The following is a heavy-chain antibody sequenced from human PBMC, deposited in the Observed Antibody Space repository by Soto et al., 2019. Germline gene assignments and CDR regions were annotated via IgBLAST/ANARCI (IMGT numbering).Heavy chain of an antibody. Sequence: CNTAAERLSAYPRHWVLQTTRHLLEWMGVINPSGGRTSYAQKFQGRVTMTRDTSTSTVHMELSNLRSEDTAVYFCARDGGYDVLTGHYILLYYLDNLGLGTLVTGSS. J-gene: IGHJ4*02. D-gene: IGHD3-9*01. CDR2: INPSGGRT. CDR1: AERLSAYP. V-gene: IGHV1-46*01. CDR3: ARDGGYDVLTGHYILLYYLDN.